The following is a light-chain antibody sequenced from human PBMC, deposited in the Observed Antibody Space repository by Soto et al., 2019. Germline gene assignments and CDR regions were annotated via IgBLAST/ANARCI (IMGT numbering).Light chain of an antibody. Sequence: DIQMTQSPSSLSASIGDRVTITCRASEDISNYLAWYQQRPGQIPELLIYAASTLQSGVPSRFSGSGSGTECTLTISSLQPEDVATYYCQKYNSVPRSFGPGTKVDLK. CDR2: AAS. V-gene: IGKV1-27*01. CDR3: QKYNSVPRS. CDR1: EDISNY. J-gene: IGKJ3*01.